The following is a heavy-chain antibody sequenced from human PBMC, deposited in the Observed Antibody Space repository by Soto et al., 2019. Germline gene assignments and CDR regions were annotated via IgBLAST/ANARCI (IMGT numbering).Heavy chain of an antibody. CDR3: ARYAQYYYYSSGYQPNGFDS. CDR2: IYHSGSP. D-gene: IGHD3-22*01. J-gene: IGHJ5*01. V-gene: IGHV4-30-2*01. Sequence: QLQLQESGSGLVKPSQTLSLTCAVSGGSISSGGYSWSWIRQPPGKGLEWIGYIYHSGSPYYNPSXXXRVTVSLDRPXXQXSXXLYPVTAADTAVNYCARYAQYYYYSSGYQPNGFDSWGQGTLVTVSS. CDR1: GGSISSGGYS.